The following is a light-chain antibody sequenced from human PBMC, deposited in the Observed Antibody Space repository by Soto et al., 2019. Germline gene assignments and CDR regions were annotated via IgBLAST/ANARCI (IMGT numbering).Light chain of an antibody. CDR2: GNS. CDR1: SSNIGAGYD. V-gene: IGLV1-40*01. J-gene: IGLJ1*01. Sequence: QSVLTQSPSVSGAPGQRVTISCTGSSSNIGAGYDVHWYQQLPGTAPKLLIYGNSNRPSGVPDRFSGSKSGTSASLAITWLQAEDEADYYCQSYDSSLSGSRVFGTGTKVTVL. CDR3: QSYDSSLSGSRV.